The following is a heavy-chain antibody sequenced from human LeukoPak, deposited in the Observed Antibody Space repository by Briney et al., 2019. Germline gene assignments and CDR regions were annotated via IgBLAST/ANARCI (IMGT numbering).Heavy chain of an antibody. V-gene: IGHV3-21*01. J-gene: IGHJ1*01. CDR1: GFTFNTYT. CDR2: ILSSGDSM. Sequence: GGSLRLSCVASGFTFNTYTMIWVRQTPRKGLECVASILSSGDSMYYADSVKGRFTVSRDNAKKTLHLQMNSLRAEDTAVYYCAVNSGHDHVGGCWGQGILVTVSP. D-gene: IGHD5-12*01. CDR3: AVNSGHDHVGGC.